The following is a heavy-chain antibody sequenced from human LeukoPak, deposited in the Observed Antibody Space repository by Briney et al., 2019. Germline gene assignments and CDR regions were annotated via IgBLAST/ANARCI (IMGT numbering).Heavy chain of an antibody. J-gene: IGHJ4*01. Sequence: GESLKISCKCSVYSFTSYWIAWVRQMPGKGLEWMGIIYPGDSDTRYSPSFQGQVTISAVKSISTAYLQWSSLKASDTAMYYCARLELGWSSYYFHYWGHGTLVTVSS. D-gene: IGHD1-26*01. V-gene: IGHV5-51*01. CDR1: VYSFTSYW. CDR3: ARLELGWSSYYFHY. CDR2: IYPGDSDT.